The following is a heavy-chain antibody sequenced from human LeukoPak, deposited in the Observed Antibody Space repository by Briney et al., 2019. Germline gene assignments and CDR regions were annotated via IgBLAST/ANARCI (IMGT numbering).Heavy chain of an antibody. D-gene: IGHD2-15*01. CDR3: ARTDCSTGSCYFLFDY. J-gene: IGHJ4*02. Sequence: SGPALVKPTQTLTLTCTLSGFSLSTTGMRVSWIRQPPGKALEWLARIDWDDDKFYSASLKTRLSLSTDTSKNQVVLTMTNMDPGDTATYYCARTDCSTGSCYFLFDYWGQGTLVTVSS. CDR1: GFSLSTTGMR. V-gene: IGHV2-70*04. CDR2: IDWDDDK.